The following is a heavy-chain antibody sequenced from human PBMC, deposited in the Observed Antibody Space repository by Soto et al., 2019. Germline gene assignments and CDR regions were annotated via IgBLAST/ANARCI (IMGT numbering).Heavy chain of an antibody. J-gene: IGHJ6*02. V-gene: IGHV5-51*01. CDR3: ARRTPAASYYYYGMDV. CDR1: GYSFTSYW. Sequence: GESLTISCKGSGYSFTSYWIGWVRQMPGKGLEWMGIIYPGDSDTRYSPSFQGQVTISADKSISTAYLQWSSLKASDTAMYYCARRTPAASYYYYGMDVWGQGTTVTVSS. D-gene: IGHD2-2*01. CDR2: IYPGDSDT.